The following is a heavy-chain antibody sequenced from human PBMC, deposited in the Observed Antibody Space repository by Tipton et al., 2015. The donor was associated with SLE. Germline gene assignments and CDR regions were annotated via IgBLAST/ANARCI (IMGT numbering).Heavy chain of an antibody. Sequence: LRLSCAVYGGSFSGYYWSWIRQPPGKGLEWIGTIYHSGSTYYNPSLKSRVTISVDTSKNQFSLKLSSVTAADTAVYYCARERRATYYDFWSGEGAFDYWGQGTLVTVSS. CDR3: ARERRATYYDFWSGEGAFDY. V-gene: IGHV4-34*01. D-gene: IGHD3-3*01. J-gene: IGHJ4*02. CDR2: IYHSGST. CDR1: GGSFSGYY.